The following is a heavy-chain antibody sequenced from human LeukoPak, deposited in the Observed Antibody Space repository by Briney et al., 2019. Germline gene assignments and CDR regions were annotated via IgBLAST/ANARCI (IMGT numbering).Heavy chain of an antibody. D-gene: IGHD3-10*01. CDR2: ISGSGGST. CDR3: AKYLGYYYGSGAPDV. Sequence: GGSLRLSCAASGFTFSSYAMSWVRQAPGKGLEWVSAISGSGGSTYYADSAKGRFTISRDNSKNTLYLQMNSLRAEDTAVYYCAKYLGYYYGSGAPDVWGKGTTVTVSS. CDR1: GFTFSSYA. J-gene: IGHJ6*04. V-gene: IGHV3-23*01.